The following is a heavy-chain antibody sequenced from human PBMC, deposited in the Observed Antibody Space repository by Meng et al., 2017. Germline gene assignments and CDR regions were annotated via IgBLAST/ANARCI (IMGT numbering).Heavy chain of an antibody. CDR2: IIPIFGTA. Sequence: SVKVSCKASGGTFSSYAISWVRQAPGQGLEWMGGIIPIFGTANYAQKFQGRVTITTDESTSTAYMELSSLRSEDTAVYYCARLYCSSTSCPSFDYWGQGTLVTVSS. J-gene: IGHJ4*02. D-gene: IGHD2-2*01. CDR3: ARLYCSSTSCPSFDY. CDR1: GGTFSSYA. V-gene: IGHV1-69*05.